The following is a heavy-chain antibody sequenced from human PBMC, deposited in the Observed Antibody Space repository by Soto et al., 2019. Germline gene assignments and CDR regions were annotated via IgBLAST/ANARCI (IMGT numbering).Heavy chain of an antibody. CDR1: GYRFTSYL. CDR3: ARHEYGNYVGY. Sequence: PGESLKISCKGSGYRFTSYLITWVRQMPGKGLEWMGKIDPSDSYTNYSPSFQGHVTISADKSISTAYLQWSSLKASDTAVYYCARHEYGNYVGYWGQGTQVTVSS. J-gene: IGHJ4*02. D-gene: IGHD3-10*01. CDR2: IDPSDSYT. V-gene: IGHV5-10-1*01.